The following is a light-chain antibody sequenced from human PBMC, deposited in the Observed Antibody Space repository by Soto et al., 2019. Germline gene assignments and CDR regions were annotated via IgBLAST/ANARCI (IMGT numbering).Light chain of an antibody. Sequence: DIQMTQSPSTLSASVGDRVSITCRASQSVTSWLAWFQQKPGQAPKLLIYDVSTLERGVPSRFSGSGSGTEFTLTISSLQTDDFATYYCQQYNGYLYTFGQGTKLEIK. CDR1: QSVTSW. V-gene: IGKV1-5*01. CDR2: DVS. J-gene: IGKJ2*01. CDR3: QQYNGYLYT.